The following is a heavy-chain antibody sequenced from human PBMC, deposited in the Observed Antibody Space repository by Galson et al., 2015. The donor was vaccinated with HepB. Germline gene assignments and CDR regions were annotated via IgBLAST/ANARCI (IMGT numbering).Heavy chain of an antibody. Sequence: SLRLSCAASGFTFSSYAMSWVRQAPGKGLEWVSTISGGADATYYADSVKGRFTISRDNSKNTLYLQMDGLRAEDTAVFFCAKYPLSSRRGVFDLWGQGTPVTVSS. D-gene: IGHD2-2*01. CDR2: ISGGADAT. CDR3: AKYPLSSRRGVFDL. J-gene: IGHJ4*02. V-gene: IGHV3-23*01. CDR1: GFTFSSYA.